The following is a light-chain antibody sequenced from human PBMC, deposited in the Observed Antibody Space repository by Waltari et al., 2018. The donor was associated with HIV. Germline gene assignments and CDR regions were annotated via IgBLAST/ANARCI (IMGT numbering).Light chain of an antibody. V-gene: IGLV1-47*01. CDR1: NSNVGNNS. Sequence: QSLLAQPRSVSGTPGQGANTSCLGSNSNVGNNSLYWFQQVPGVAPKLLIYRNTHRPSGVPDRFSGSKSGTSASLAISGLRTEDEGDYYCAAWDDRLSGRLFGGGTK. CDR3: AAWDDRLSGRL. J-gene: IGLJ2*01. CDR2: RNT.